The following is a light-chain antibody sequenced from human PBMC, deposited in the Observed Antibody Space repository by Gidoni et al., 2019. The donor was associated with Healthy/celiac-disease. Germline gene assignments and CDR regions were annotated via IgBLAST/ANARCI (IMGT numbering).Light chain of an antibody. V-gene: IGLV2-11*01. CDR1: SSDVGGYNY. CDR3: CSYAGSLVV. CDR2: DVS. Sequence: QPALPPPRPVSGAPGQSVTISCTGTSSDVGGYNYVSWYQHHPGKAPKRLIYDVSKRPSGVPDRFSGSKSGNTASLTISGLQAEDEADYYCCSYAGSLVVFGGGTKLTVL. J-gene: IGLJ2*01.